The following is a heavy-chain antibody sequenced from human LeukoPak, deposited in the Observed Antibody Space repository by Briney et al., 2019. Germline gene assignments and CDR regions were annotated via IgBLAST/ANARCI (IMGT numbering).Heavy chain of an antibody. CDR1: GGSISSYY. CDR3: ARGLGTNYGGYCTGGSCPYY. V-gene: IGHV4-59*01. CDR2: IYYSGST. J-gene: IGHJ4*02. D-gene: IGHD2-15*01. Sequence: SETLSLTCTVSGGSISSYYWSWIRQPPGKGLEWIGYIYYSGSTYYNPSLKSRVTISVDTSKNQFSLKLSSVTAADTAVYYCARGLGTNYGGYCTGGSCPYYWGQGTLVTVSS.